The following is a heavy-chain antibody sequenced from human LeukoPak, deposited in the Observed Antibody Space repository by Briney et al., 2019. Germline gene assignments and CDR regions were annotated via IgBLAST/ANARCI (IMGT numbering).Heavy chain of an antibody. CDR3: ARDQRQWLALANYNWFDP. CDR2: ICYSGST. D-gene: IGHD6-19*01. CDR1: GGSISSYY. V-gene: IGHV4-59*01. J-gene: IGHJ5*02. Sequence: SETLSLTCTVSGGSISSYYWSWIRQPPGKGLEWIGYICYSGSTNYNPSLKSRVTISVDTSKNQFSLKLSSVTAADTAAYYCARDQRQWLALANYNWFDPWGQGTLVTVSS.